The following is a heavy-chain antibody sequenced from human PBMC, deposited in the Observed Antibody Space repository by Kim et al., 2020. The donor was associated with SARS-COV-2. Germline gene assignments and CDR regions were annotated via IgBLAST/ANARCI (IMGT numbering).Heavy chain of an antibody. D-gene: IGHD3-10*01. V-gene: IGHV3-23*01. Sequence: STYYADSVQVRFTISRDNSKNTLYLRLNSLSVEDTALYYCAKGGGGSGFEYWGQGTLVTVSS. J-gene: IGHJ4*02. CDR2: ST. CDR3: AKGGGGSGFEY.